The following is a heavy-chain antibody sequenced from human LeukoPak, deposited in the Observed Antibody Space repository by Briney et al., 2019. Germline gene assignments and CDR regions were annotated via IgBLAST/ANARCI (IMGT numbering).Heavy chain of an antibody. CDR2: IYYSGST. D-gene: IGHD3-9*01. Sequence: PSETLSLTCTVSGGSIGSSSYYWGWIRQPPGKGLEWIGSIYYSGSTYYNPSLKSRVTISVDTSKNQFSLKLSSVTAADTAVYYCARHDRDILTGYYFFDYWGQGTLVTVSS. V-gene: IGHV4-39*01. CDR1: GGSIGSSSYY. CDR3: ARHDRDILTGYYFFDY. J-gene: IGHJ4*02.